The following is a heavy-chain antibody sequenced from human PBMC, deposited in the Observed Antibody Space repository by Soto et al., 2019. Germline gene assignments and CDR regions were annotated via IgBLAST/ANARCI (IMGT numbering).Heavy chain of an antibody. J-gene: IGHJ6*01. Sequence: VQLVQSGTEVKTPGSSVKLSCKASGGTLTNNAISWVRQAPGQGLEWMGGTIPLSATTNYEQKLQGRVTMTAARSASTAYMEPTSLTCGDSAGYYCVLRFQVCVIVVVPAANPWCYGMDVWGQGTTVTVSS. D-gene: IGHD2-2*01. CDR1: GGTLTNNA. V-gene: IGHV1-69*06. CDR2: TIPLSATT. CDR3: VLRFQVCVIVVVPAANPWCYGMDV.